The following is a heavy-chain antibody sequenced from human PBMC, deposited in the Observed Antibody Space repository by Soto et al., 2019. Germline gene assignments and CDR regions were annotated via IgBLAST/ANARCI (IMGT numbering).Heavy chain of an antibody. CDR3: ARRSTYYYDSSGYPDY. Sequence: PGESLKISCKCSGYSFTSYWISWVRQMPGKGLEWMGRIDPSDSYTNYSPSFQCHVTISADKSISTAYLQWSSLKASDTAMYYCARRSTYYYDSSGYPDYWGQGTLVIVSS. CDR2: IDPSDSYT. D-gene: IGHD3-22*01. J-gene: IGHJ4*02. CDR1: GYSFTSYW. V-gene: IGHV5-10-1*01.